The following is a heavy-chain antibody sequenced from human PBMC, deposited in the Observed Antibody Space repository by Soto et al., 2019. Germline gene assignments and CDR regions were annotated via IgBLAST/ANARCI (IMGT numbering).Heavy chain of an antibody. CDR3: AKAHIPGYSSSCGFDY. J-gene: IGHJ4*02. V-gene: IGHV3-23*01. Sequence: GGSLRLSCAASGFTFSSYAMSWVRQAPGKGLEWVSAISGSGGSTYYADSVKGRFTISRDNSKNTLYLQMNSLRAEDTAVYYCAKAHIPGYSSSCGFDYWGQGTLVTVS. D-gene: IGHD6-13*01. CDR1: GFTFSSYA. CDR2: ISGSGGST.